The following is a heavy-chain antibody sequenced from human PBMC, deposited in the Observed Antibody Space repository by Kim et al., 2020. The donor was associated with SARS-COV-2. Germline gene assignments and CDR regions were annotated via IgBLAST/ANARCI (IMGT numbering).Heavy chain of an antibody. CDR3: ATASQSWFDP. CDR2: T. Sequence: TYYEDAGQCRFTISRDNTKNPLYLQMNSLRAEETAVYYCATASQSWFDPWGQGTLVTVSS. D-gene: IGHD6-19*01. J-gene: IGHJ5*02. V-gene: IGHV3-23*01.